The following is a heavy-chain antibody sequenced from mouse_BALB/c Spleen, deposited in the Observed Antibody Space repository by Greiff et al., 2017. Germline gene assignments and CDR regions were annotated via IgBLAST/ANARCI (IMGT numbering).Heavy chain of an antibody. Sequence: EVNVVESGGGLVKPGGSLKLSCAASGFTFSSYTMSWVRQTPEKRLEWVATISSGGSYTYYPDSVKGRFTISRDNAKNTLYLQMSSLKSEDTAMYYCTRDGTGLYAMDYWGQGTSVTVSS. V-gene: IGHV5-6-4*01. CDR3: TRDGTGLYAMDY. J-gene: IGHJ4*01. D-gene: IGHD4-1*01. CDR2: ISSGGSYT. CDR1: GFTFSSYT.